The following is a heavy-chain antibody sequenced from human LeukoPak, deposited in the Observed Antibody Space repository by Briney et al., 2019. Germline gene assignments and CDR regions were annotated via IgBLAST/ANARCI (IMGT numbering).Heavy chain of an antibody. CDR3: ARDLAYYDILTGYYTVFGSFDY. J-gene: IGHJ4*02. V-gene: IGHV3-21*01. Sequence: PGESLRLSCAASGFTFSNYWMNWVRQAPGKGLEWVSSISSSSSYIYYADSVKGRFTISRDNAKNSLYLQMNSLRAEDTAVYYCARDLAYYDILTGYYTVFGSFDYWGQGTLVTVSS. CDR2: ISSSSSYI. CDR1: GFTFSNYW. D-gene: IGHD3-9*01.